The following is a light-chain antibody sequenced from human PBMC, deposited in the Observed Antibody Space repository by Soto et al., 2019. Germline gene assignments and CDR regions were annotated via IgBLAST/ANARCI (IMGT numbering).Light chain of an antibody. CDR2: AAS. J-gene: IGKJ4*01. CDR1: QSFRSSY. CDR3: QQYGSSPGFT. V-gene: IGKV3-20*01. Sequence: VSTQSAGTLSLSPGERATLSCRASQSFRSSYLAWYQQRPGQAPRLLIYAASSRATGIPDRFSGSGSGTDFTLTISRLEPEDYAVYYCQQYGSSPGFTFGGGTKVDIK.